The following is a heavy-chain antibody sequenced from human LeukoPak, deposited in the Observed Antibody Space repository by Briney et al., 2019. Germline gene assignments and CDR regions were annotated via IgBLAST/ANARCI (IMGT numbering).Heavy chain of an antibody. D-gene: IGHD4-17*01. V-gene: IGHV3-21*01. CDR1: GFTFSSYS. CDR3: ARDLTVTTGYYYYYMDV. J-gene: IGHJ6*03. CDR2: ISSSSSYI. Sequence: GGSLRLSCAASGFTFSSYSMNWVRQAPGKGLEWVSSISSSSSYIYYADSVKGRFTISRDNAKNSLYLQMNSLRAEDTAVYYCARDLTVTTGYYYYYMDVWGKGTTVTVSS.